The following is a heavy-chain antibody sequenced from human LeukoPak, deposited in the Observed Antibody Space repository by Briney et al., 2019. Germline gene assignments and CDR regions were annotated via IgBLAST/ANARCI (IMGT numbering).Heavy chain of an antibody. Sequence: SETLSLTCTVSGGSISSYYWSWIRQPPGKGLEWIGYIYYSGSTSYNPSLKSRVTLSVDTSKNEFSLKLSSVTAADTAVYFCARGQLWWICWGQGTLVTVSS. J-gene: IGHJ4*02. CDR3: ARGQLWWIC. V-gene: IGHV4-59*01. D-gene: IGHD5-18*01. CDR1: GGSISSYY. CDR2: IYYSGST.